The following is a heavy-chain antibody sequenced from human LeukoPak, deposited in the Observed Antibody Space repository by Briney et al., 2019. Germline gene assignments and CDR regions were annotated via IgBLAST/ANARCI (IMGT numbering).Heavy chain of an antibody. CDR1: GGTFSSYA. D-gene: IGHD6-19*01. CDR2: IIPILGIA. CDR3: AREVRSIAVAGREFDY. Sequence: SVKVSCKASGGTFSSYAISWVRQAPGQGLEWMGRIIPILGIANYAQKLQGRVTITADKSTSTAYMELSSLRSEDTAVYYCAREVRSIAVAGREFDYWGQGTLVTVSS. V-gene: IGHV1-69*04. J-gene: IGHJ4*02.